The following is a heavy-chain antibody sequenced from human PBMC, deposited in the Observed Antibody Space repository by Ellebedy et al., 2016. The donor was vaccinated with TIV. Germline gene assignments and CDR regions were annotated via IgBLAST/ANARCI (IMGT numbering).Heavy chain of an antibody. CDR3: AREEVAAYFDY. V-gene: IGHV3-30*04. J-gene: IGHJ4*02. D-gene: IGHD2-15*01. CDR1: GFTFSTYP. Sequence: GGSLRLSXAASGFTFSTYPMHWVRQAPGKGLEWVALISYDGRKEYYADSVKGRFSISRDNSKNTLCLQMNSLRAEDTAVYYCAREEVAAYFDYWGQGTLVTVSS. CDR2: ISYDGRKE.